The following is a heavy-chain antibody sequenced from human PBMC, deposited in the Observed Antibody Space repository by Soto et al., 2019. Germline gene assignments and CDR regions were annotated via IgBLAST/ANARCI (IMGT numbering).Heavy chain of an antibody. J-gene: IGHJ4*02. CDR1: GFTFSNYG. CDR3: AKDGGPVYCNSPGCSAKHFDY. D-gene: IGHD2-2*01. Sequence: QVQLVESGGGVVQPGRSLRLSCAASGFTFSNYGMHWVRQAPGKGLEWVAIISYDGDNEYYAHSVRGRFTISRDNSKNSLYPQTSSLRHEDTAVYYCAKDGGPVYCNSPGCSAKHFDYWGQGTLVTVSS. V-gene: IGHV3-30*18. CDR2: ISYDGDNE.